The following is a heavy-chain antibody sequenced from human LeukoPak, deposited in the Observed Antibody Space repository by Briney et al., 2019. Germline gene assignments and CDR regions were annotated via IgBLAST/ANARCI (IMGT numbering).Heavy chain of an antibody. Sequence: PSETLSLTCIVYGGSVSSYYWSWIRQPAGKGLQWIGHIYPSGTTNYNPSLKSRVTISVDKSKNQVSLNLRSVTAADTALYYCARVGDSSGWYWSDWGQGTLVTVSS. CDR3: ARVGDSSGWYWSD. D-gene: IGHD6-19*01. CDR2: IYPSGTT. J-gene: IGHJ4*02. V-gene: IGHV4-4*07. CDR1: GGSVSSYY.